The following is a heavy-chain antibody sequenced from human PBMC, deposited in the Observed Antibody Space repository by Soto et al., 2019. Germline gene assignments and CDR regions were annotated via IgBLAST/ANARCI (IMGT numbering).Heavy chain of an antibody. V-gene: IGHV4-59*01. D-gene: IGHD1-20*01. J-gene: IGHJ6*03. CDR1: GGSISSYY. CDR2: IYYSGST. Sequence: SETLSLTCTVSGGSISSYYWSWIRQPPGKGLEWIGYIYYSGSTNYNPSLKSRVTISVDTSKNQFSLKLSSVTAADTVVYYCARFSSVWLNNWNDEGAYYYYMDVWGKGTTVTVSS. CDR3: ARFSSVWLNNWNDEGAYYYYMDV.